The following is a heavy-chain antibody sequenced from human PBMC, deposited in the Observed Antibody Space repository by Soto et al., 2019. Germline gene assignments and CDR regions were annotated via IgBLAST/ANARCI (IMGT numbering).Heavy chain of an antibody. CDR2: IIPIFGTA. J-gene: IGHJ4*02. CDR3: ARVATAKGDY. CDR1: GGTFSSYA. Sequence: GASVKVSFKASGGTFSSYAISGVRQAPGQGLEWMGGIIPIFGTANHAQKFQGRVTITADESTSTAYMELSSLRSEATAVYYCARVATAKGDYWGQGTLVTVSS. D-gene: IGHD5-12*01. V-gene: IGHV1-69*13.